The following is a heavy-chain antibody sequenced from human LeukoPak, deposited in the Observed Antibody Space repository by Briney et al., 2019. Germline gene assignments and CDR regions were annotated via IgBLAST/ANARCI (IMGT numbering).Heavy chain of an antibody. CDR1: GFTFSSYG. CDR3: ARDQGSGYSFFDY. J-gene: IGHJ4*02. V-gene: IGHV3-33*01. D-gene: IGHD3-22*01. Sequence: PGRSLRLSCAASGFTFSSYGMHWVRQAPGKGLEWVAVIWYDGSNKYYAGSVKGRFTISRDNSKNTLYLQMNSLRAEDTAVYYYARDQGSGYSFFDYWGQGTLVTVSS. CDR2: IWYDGSNK.